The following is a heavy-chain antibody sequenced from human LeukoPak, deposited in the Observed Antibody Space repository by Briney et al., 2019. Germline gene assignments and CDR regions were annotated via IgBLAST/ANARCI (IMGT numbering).Heavy chain of an antibody. Sequence: SETLSLTCTVSGGSISRSSSYYWGWIRQPPGKGLEGIGRIYYSESTQYNPSLKSRVTISVDKSKNQFSLKLSSVTAADTAVYYCARLRSGYHDYWGQGTVVTVSS. D-gene: IGHD3-3*01. V-gene: IGHV4-39*01. J-gene: IGHJ4*02. CDR1: GGSISRSSSYY. CDR2: IYYSEST. CDR3: ARLRSGYHDY.